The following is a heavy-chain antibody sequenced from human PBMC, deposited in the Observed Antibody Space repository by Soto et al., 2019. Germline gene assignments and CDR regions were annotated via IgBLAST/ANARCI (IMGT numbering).Heavy chain of an antibody. CDR1: GGSFSGYY. Sequence: SETLSLTCAVYGGSFSGYYWSWIRQPPGKGLEWIGEINHSGSTNYNPSLKSRVTISVDTSKNQSSLKLSSVTAADTAVYYCAKDLHRDYYGSGSWGQGTTVTV. D-gene: IGHD3-10*01. V-gene: IGHV4-34*01. J-gene: IGHJ6*02. CDR3: AKDLHRDYYGSGS. CDR2: INHSGST.